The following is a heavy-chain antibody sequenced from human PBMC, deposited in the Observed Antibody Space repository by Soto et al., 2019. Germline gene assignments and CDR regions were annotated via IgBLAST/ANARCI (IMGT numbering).Heavy chain of an antibody. Sequence: GGSLRLSCAASGFTFSSYAMHWVRQAPGKGLEWVAVISYDGSNKYYADSVKGRFTISRDNSKNTLYLQMNSLRAEDTAVYYCARGDLEPKDWGQGTLVTVSS. CDR3: ARGDLEPKD. D-gene: IGHD1-1*01. CDR2: ISYDGSNK. CDR1: GFTFSSYA. J-gene: IGHJ4*02. V-gene: IGHV3-30-3*01.